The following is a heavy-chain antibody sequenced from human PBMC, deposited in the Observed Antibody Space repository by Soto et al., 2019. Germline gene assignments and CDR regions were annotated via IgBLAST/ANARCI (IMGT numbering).Heavy chain of an antibody. CDR2: ISGSGGTI. Sequence: GSVELCCEASGLTFSAHSISWAGQAPGKGLEGVSHISGSGGTIYYADSVKGRFTISRDNAKNSLYLQMNSLRAEDTAVYYCSRDLQPSSYSGLVVWGQGTTVTVS. CDR3: SRDLQPSSYSGLVV. V-gene: IGHV3-11*01. J-gene: IGHJ6*02. D-gene: IGHD4-4*01. CDR1: GLTFSAHS.